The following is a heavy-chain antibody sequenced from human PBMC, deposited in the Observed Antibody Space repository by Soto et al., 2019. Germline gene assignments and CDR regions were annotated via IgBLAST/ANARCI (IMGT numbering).Heavy chain of an antibody. CDR2: MYSDGSNA. D-gene: IGHD1-26*01. CDR3: EKAKVGAMGYFAY. Sequence: EVQLVESGGGLVQPGVSVRLSCAASGFTFSTTWMFWVRQTPGEGLVWVSRMYSDGSNAAYADSVKGRFTISRENAKNTLFLHMTSLRADDTAVYYCEKAKVGAMGYFAYWGQGTLVPVSS. V-gene: IGHV3-74*03. J-gene: IGHJ4*02. CDR1: GFTFSTTW.